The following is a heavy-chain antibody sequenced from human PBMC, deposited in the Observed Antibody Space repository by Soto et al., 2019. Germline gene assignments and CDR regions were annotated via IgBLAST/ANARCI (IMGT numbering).Heavy chain of an antibody. V-gene: IGHV4-59*02. CDR2: IYYSGST. D-gene: IGHD3-3*01. CDR1: GGSVSSYY. Sequence: SETLSLTCTVSGGSVSSYYWSWIRQPPGKGLEWIGYIYYSGSTNYNPSLKSRVTISVDTSKNQFSPKLSSVTAADTAVYYCARGRGFGVVIIPDFDYWGQGTLVTVSS. J-gene: IGHJ4*02. CDR3: ARGRGFGVVIIPDFDY.